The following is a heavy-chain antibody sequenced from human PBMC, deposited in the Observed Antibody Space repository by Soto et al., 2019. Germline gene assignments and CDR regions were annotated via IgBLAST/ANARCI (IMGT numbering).Heavy chain of an antibody. CDR3: VREGYYDSSGYYPGWFDP. CDR1: GDTLSNYA. V-gene: IGHV1-69*10. J-gene: IGHJ5*02. D-gene: IGHD3-22*01. CDR2: IVPLLNSR. Sequence: SVKVSCKASGDTLSNYAISWVRQAPGQGLEWMGGIVPLLNSRNYAQKFQGRVTITADTSTSTAYMELSSLRSDDTAVYYCVREGYYDSSGYYPGWFDPWGQGTLVTSP.